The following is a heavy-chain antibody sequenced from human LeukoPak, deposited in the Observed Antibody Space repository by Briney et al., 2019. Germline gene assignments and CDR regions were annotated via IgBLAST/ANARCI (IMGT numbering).Heavy chain of an antibody. D-gene: IGHD6-13*01. J-gene: IGHJ5*02. CDR2: ISSSGSTI. CDR3: ARDQVSSWYVGVYGWFDP. Sequence: GGSLRLSCVASGFTFSDYYMSWIRQAPGKGLEWVSYISSSGSTIYYADSVKGRFTISRDNAKNSLYLQMNSLRAEDTAVYYCARDQVSSWYVGVYGWFDPWGQGTLVTVSS. V-gene: IGHV3-11*01. CDR1: GFTFSDYY.